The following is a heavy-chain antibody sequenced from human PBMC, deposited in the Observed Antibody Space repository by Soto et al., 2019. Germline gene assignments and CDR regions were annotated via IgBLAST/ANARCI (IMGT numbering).Heavy chain of an antibody. Sequence: QVQLLQSGAEVKKPGASVKVSCKASGYTFTNYGITWVRQAPGQGLEWMGWIGAYNGNTHYTERLQGRVTMTTDTSTSTAYMELRGLGSYDSAVYYWSRVRQLVGYFFFYMDGLGNWATGTLPS. J-gene: IGHJ6*03. CDR2: IGAYNGNT. V-gene: IGHV1-18*01. CDR1: GYTFTNYG. D-gene: IGHD6-6*01. CDR3: SRVRQLVGYFFFYMDG.